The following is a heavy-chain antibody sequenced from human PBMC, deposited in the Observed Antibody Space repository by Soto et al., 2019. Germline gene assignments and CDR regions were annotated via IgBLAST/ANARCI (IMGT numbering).Heavy chain of an antibody. J-gene: IGHJ4*02. CDR1: GGAISNYY. V-gene: IGHV4-4*07. CDR2: IYTSGIT. CDR3: ARERREEIHSGYDIDY. D-gene: IGHD5-12*01. Sequence: LSLTFSVPGGAISNYYWSLIRQPAGKGLEWIVRIYTSGITDYNPSLNSRVTISIDTSKSQFSLKVTSVTAADTAVYYCARERREEIHSGYDIDYWGQGTLVTVSS.